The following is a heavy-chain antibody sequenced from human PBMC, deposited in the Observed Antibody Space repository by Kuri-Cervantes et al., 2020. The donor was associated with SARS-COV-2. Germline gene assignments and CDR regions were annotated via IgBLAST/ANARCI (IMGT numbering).Heavy chain of an antibody. Sequence: ASVKVSCKASGYTFTSYGISWVRQAPGQGLEWMGWISAYNGNTNYAQKHQGRVTMTTDTSTSTAYMELRSLRSDDTAVYYCARASLTVDAFDIWGQGTMVTVSS. J-gene: IGHJ3*02. CDR3: ARASLTVDAFDI. CDR2: ISAYNGNT. V-gene: IGHV1-18*01. CDR1: GYTFTSYG. D-gene: IGHD4/OR15-4a*01.